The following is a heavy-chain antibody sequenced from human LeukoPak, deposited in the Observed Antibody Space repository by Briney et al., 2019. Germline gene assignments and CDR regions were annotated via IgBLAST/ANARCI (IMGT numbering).Heavy chain of an antibody. D-gene: IGHD2/OR15-2a*01. Sequence: SETLSLTCTVSGVSISSYYWSWIRQPAGKGLEWIGRIHTSGSTNYNPSLKSRVTMSVDTSKNQFSLKLSSVTAADTAVYYCAKESNSSDNWYFDLWGRGTLVTVSS. CDR2: IHTSGST. CDR3: AKESNSSDNWYFDL. CDR1: GVSISSYY. J-gene: IGHJ2*01. V-gene: IGHV4-4*07.